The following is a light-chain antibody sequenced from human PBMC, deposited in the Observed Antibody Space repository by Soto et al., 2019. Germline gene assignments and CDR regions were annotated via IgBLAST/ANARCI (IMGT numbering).Light chain of an antibody. CDR1: QSVSNN. J-gene: IGKJ5*01. Sequence: EIMMTQSPATLSVSPGERATLSCRASQSVSNNVAWYQQKPGQTPRLLIYYASTRATGIPARFSGSGSGTEFTLTSSSLQSEDFALYYCHQYNNWPPITFGQGTRLEIK. V-gene: IGKV3-15*01. CDR3: HQYNNWPPIT. CDR2: YAS.